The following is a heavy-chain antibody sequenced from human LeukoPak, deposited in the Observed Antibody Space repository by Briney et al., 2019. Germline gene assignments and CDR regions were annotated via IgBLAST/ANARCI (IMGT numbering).Heavy chain of an antibody. D-gene: IGHD3-10*01. CDR3: ARDSGTTGEVKFDP. J-gene: IGHJ5*02. CDR2: IYFTGST. Sequence: SETLSLTCTVSGGSISSYYWSWIRQPPGKGLEWIGSIYFTGSTHYNPSLKSRLTMSVDTSKNQLSLRLSSVTAADTAVYYCARDSGTTGEVKFDPWGQGTLVTVSS. V-gene: IGHV4-59*12. CDR1: GGSISSYY.